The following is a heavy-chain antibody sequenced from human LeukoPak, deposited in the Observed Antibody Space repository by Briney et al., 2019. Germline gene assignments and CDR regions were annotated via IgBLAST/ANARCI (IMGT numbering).Heavy chain of an antibody. V-gene: IGHV1-2*02. CDR2: INPNSGGT. CDR3: ARDQAWGYCSGGSCNTIDY. Sequence: ASVKVSCKASGYTFTGYYMHWVRQAPGQGLEWMGWINPNSGGTNYAQKFQGRVTMTRDTSISTAYMELSRLRSDDTAVYYCARDQAWGYCSGGSCNTIDYWGQGTLVTVSS. CDR1: GYTFTGYY. J-gene: IGHJ4*02. D-gene: IGHD2-15*01.